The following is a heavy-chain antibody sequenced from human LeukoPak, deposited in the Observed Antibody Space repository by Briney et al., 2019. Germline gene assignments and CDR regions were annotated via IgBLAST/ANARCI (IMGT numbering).Heavy chain of an antibody. CDR1: GFTFSSYG. D-gene: IGHD3-22*01. Sequence: GRSLRLSCAASGFTFSSYGMHWVRQAPGKGLEWVAVIWYDGSTKYYADSVKGRFTISRDNSKNTLYLQMNSLRAEDTAVYYCAREALYDSKSGMDVWGQGTTVTVSS. V-gene: IGHV3-33*08. CDR2: IWYDGSTK. CDR3: AREALYDSKSGMDV. J-gene: IGHJ6*02.